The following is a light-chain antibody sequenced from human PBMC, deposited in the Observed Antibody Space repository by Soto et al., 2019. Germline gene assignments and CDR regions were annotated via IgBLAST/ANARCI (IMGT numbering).Light chain of an antibody. CDR3: QQYKKWPQWT. V-gene: IGKV3D-15*01. CDR2: GAS. Sequence: EIVMTQSPATLSVSPGERATLSCRASQSVGSSLAWYQHKPGQAPRLLIYGASSRATGIPDRFSGSGTGTEFTLTISGLRSEDFAVYYCQQYKKWPQWTFCQGTKGDI. CDR1: QSVGSS. J-gene: IGKJ1*01.